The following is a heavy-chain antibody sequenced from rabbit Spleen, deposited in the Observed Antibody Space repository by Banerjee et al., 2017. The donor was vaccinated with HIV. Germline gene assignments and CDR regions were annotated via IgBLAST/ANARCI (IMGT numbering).Heavy chain of an antibody. D-gene: IGHD4-2*01. V-gene: IGHV1S43*01. CDR2: IYTSSGST. Sequence: QQQLEESGGGLVKPGGTLTLTCKASGVDFSSYYYMCWVRQAPGKGLESIACIYTSSGSTWYASWVNGRFTISRSTSLNTVDLKMTSLTAADTATYFCASWDGISAHFNLWGPGTLVTVS. J-gene: IGHJ4*01. CDR3: ASWDGISAHFNL. CDR1: GVDFSSYYY.